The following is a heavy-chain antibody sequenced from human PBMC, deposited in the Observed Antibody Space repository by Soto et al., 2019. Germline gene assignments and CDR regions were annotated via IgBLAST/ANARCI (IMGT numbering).Heavy chain of an antibody. J-gene: IGHJ5*02. D-gene: IGHD2-15*01. CDR2: IYYSGST. CDR1: GGSISSYY. V-gene: IGHV4-59*01. CDR3: ARIRYCSGGSCPTALNWFDP. Sequence: SETLSLTCTVSGGSISSYYWSWIRQPPGKGLEWIGYIYYSGSTNYNPSLKSRVTISVDTSKNQFSLKLSSVTAADTAVYYCARIRYCSGGSCPTALNWFDPWGQGTLVTVSS.